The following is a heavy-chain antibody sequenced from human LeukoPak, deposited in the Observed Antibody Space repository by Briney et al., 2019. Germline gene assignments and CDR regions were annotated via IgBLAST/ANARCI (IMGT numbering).Heavy chain of an antibody. CDR3: ARAPRGYSYGYNWFDP. J-gene: IGHJ5*02. D-gene: IGHD5-18*01. CDR2: INAGNGNT. CDR1: GYTFTSYA. V-gene: IGHV1-3*03. Sequence: ASVKISCKASGYTFTSYAMHWVRQAPGQRLEWMGWINAGNGNTKYSQEFQGRVTITRDTSASTAYMELSSLRSEDTAVYYCARAPRGYSYGYNWFDPWGQGTLVTVSS.